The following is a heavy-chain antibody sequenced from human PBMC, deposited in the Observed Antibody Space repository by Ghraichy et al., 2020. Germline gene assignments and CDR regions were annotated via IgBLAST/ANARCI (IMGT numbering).Heavy chain of an antibody. J-gene: IGHJ6*02. Sequence: GGSLRLSCAASGFTFSSYSMNWVRQAPGKGLEWVSSISTRGTYKNYVDSVEGRFIISRDNDGNSLSLQMNSLRVEDTAVYYCARDVGFGDSAAGFDVWGQGTTVTVSS. CDR1: GFTFSSYS. D-gene: IGHD3-10*01. V-gene: IGHV3-21*01. CDR3: ARDVGFGDSAAGFDV. CDR2: ISTRGTYK.